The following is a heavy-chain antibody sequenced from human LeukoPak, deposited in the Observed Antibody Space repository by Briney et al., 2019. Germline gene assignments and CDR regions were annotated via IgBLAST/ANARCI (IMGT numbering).Heavy chain of an antibody. CDR3: ARDLRRGGDYDRPLGY. D-gene: IGHD3-22*01. CDR1: GFTFSSYS. V-gene: IGHV3-21*01. CDR2: ISSSSSYI. J-gene: IGHJ4*02. Sequence: GGSLRLSCAASGFTFSSYSMNWVRQAPGKGLEWVSSISSSSSYIYYADSVKGRFTISRDNAKNSLYLQMNSLRAEDTAVYYCARDLRRGGDYDRPLGYWGQGTLVTVSS.